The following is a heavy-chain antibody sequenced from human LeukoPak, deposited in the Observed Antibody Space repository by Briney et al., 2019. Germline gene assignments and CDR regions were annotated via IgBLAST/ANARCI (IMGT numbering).Heavy chain of an antibody. J-gene: IGHJ5*02. CDR2: IYYSGST. D-gene: IGHD5-12*01. CDR3: ASPDIRIQP. Sequence: SETLSLTCTVSGGSISSYYWSWIRQPPGKGLEWIGYIYYSGSTNYNPSLKSRVTISVDTSKNQFSLKLSSVTAADTAMYYCASPDIRIQPWGQGTLVTVSS. CDR1: GGSISSYY. V-gene: IGHV4-59*01.